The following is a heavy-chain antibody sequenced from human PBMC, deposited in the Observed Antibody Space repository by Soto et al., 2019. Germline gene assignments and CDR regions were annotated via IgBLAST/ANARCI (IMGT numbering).Heavy chain of an antibody. CDR2: ISGSDGAT. D-gene: IGHD1-26*01. Sequence: GGSLRLSCAASGFTFSDYAMTWVRQAPGEGLEWVSAISGSDGATYYADSVKGRFTISRDNSKNTLYLQMNSLRAEDTAVYYCAKDLGFPDNYFDYWGQGTLVTVSS. CDR1: GFTFSDYA. CDR3: AKDLGFPDNYFDY. V-gene: IGHV3-23*01. J-gene: IGHJ4*02.